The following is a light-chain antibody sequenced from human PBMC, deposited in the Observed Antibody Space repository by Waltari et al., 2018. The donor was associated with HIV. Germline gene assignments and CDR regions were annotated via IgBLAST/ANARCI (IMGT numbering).Light chain of an antibody. CDR2: WES. CDR3: QQYYSNSYT. V-gene: IGKV4-1*01. J-gene: IGKJ2*01. Sequence: DSVITQSPESLAVSLGVRATIHVKSSHSALYSANNKNYLAWYQQKPGQPPKLLIYWESTRGSGVPDRFSGSGSGTDFTLTISSLQTEDVAVYYCQQYYSNSYTFGQGTKLEIK. CDR1: HSALYSANNKNY.